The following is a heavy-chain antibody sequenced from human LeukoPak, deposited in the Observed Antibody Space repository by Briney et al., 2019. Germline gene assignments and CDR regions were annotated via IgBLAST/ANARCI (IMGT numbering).Heavy chain of an antibody. Sequence: SETLSLTCTVSGGSISSGSYYWSWIRQPAGNGLEWIGRIYTSGSTNYNPSLKSRVTMSVDTSKNQFSLKLSSVTAADTAVYYCARVVTTALEGAFDIWGQGTMVTVSS. V-gene: IGHV4-61*02. D-gene: IGHD5-18*01. CDR1: GGSISSGSYY. CDR3: ARVVTTALEGAFDI. CDR2: IYTSGST. J-gene: IGHJ3*02.